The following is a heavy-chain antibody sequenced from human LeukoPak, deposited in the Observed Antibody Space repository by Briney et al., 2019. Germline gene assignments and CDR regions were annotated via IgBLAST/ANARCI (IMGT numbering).Heavy chain of an antibody. V-gene: IGHV1-69*06. Sequence: ASVKVSCKASGGTFSSYAISWVRQAPGQGLEWMGGIIPIFGTANYAQKFQGRVTITADKSTSTAYMELSSLRSEDTAVYYCARDHDPEGYWFDPWGQGTLVTVSS. D-gene: IGHD1-1*01. CDR3: ARDHDPEGYWFDP. J-gene: IGHJ5*02. CDR1: GGTFSSYA. CDR2: IIPIFGTA.